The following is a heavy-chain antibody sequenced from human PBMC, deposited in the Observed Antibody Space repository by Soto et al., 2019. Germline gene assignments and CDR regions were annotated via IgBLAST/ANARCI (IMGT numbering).Heavy chain of an antibody. CDR3: TTDDWGIYCFDY. CDR2: IKSKTDGGTT. CDR1: GFTFSNAW. J-gene: IGHJ4*02. V-gene: IGHV3-15*01. Sequence: GGSLRLSCAASGFTFSNAWMSWVRQAPGKGLEWVGRIKSKTDGGTTDYAAPVKGSFTISRDDSKNTLYLQMNSLKTEDTAVYYCTTDDWGIYCFDYWGQGTLVTVSS. D-gene: IGHD6-13*01.